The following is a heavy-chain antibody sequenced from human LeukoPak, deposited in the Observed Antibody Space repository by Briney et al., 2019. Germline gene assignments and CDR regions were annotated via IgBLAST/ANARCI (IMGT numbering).Heavy chain of an antibody. D-gene: IGHD1-26*01. CDR3: AKDSGSYRNSKFDY. CDR1: GFTFSSYA. J-gene: IGHJ4*02. CDR2: ISGSGGST. Sequence: GGSLRLSCAASGFTFSSYAMSWVRQAPGKGLEWVSAISGSGGSTYYADSVKGRFTISGDNSKNTLYLQMNSLRAEDTAVYYCAKDSGSYRNSKFDYWGQGTLVTVSS. V-gene: IGHV3-23*01.